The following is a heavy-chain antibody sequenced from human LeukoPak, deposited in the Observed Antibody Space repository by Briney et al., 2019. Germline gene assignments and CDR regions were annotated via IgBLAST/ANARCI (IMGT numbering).Heavy chain of an antibody. Sequence: SETLSLTCAVYGGSSSGYYWSWIRQPPGKGLEWIGEINHSGSTNYNPSLKSRVTISVDTSKNQFSLKLSSVTAADTAVYYCARPGRLDSSSPVSGAFDIWGQGTMVTVSS. CDR2: INHSGST. V-gene: IGHV4-34*01. D-gene: IGHD6-6*01. CDR1: GGSSSGYY. J-gene: IGHJ3*02. CDR3: ARPGRLDSSSPVSGAFDI.